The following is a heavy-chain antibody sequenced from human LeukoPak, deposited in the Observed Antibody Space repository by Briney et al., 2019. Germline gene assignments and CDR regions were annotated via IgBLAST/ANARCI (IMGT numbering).Heavy chain of an antibody. CDR2: INPNSGNT. V-gene: IGHV1-8*01. J-gene: IGHJ5*02. CDR1: GYTFTSFD. Sequence: ASVKVSCKASGYTFTSFDINWVRQATGQGLEWMGWINPNSGNTGYAQKFQGRVTMTRNTSISTAYMELSSLRSEDTAVYYCARADPGAAAAPWGQGTLVTVSS. CDR3: ARADPGAAAAP. D-gene: IGHD6-13*01.